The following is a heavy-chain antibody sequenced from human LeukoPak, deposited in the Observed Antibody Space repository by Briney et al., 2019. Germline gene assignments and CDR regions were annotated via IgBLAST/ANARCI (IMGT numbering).Heavy chain of an antibody. Sequence: GESLKISWKGSGYSFTSYWIGWARRMPGKGLGWMGIIYPGDSDTRYSPSFQGQVTISADKSISTAYLQWSSLKASDTAMYYCARQDGSGRYYQTIWFDPWGQGTLVTVSS. J-gene: IGHJ5*02. CDR2: IYPGDSDT. CDR3: ARQDGSGRYYQTIWFDP. D-gene: IGHD3-10*01. V-gene: IGHV5-51*01. CDR1: GYSFTSYW.